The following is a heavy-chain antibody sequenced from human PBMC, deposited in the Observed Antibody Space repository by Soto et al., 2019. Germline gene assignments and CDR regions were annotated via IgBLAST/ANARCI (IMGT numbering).Heavy chain of an antibody. CDR1: GFTFSSYA. J-gene: IGHJ4*02. CDR2: ISGSAGTT. V-gene: IGHV3-23*01. Sequence: GGSLRLSCAASGFTFSSYAMSWVRQAPGKGLEWVSAISGSAGTTYYAESVKGRFTISRDNSKNTLYLQMNGLRAEDTAVYYCVDEYDFDYWGQGTLVTVSS. CDR3: VDEYDFDY.